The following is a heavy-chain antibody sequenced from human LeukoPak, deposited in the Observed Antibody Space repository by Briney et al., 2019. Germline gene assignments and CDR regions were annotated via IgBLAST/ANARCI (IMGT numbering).Heavy chain of an antibody. V-gene: IGHV1-2*02. CDR3: VREGNELLSKNFDY. CDR2: INPHSGGT. J-gene: IGHJ4*02. CDR1: GFTFTGYY. D-gene: IGHD2-21*02. Sequence: ASVKVSCKASGFTFTGYYIHWMRQAPGQGLEWVGYINPHSGGTSSPQKFQGRLTMTRDTSISAAYMELSSLISDDTAMYYCVREGNELLSKNFDYWGQGTLVTVSS.